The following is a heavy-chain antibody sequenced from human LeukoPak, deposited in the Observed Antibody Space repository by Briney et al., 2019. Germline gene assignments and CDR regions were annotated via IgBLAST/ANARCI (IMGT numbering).Heavy chain of an antibody. CDR2: ISYDGSNK. J-gene: IGHJ6*02. D-gene: IGHD6-6*01. Sequence: GRSLRLSCAASGFTFSSYAVHWVRQAPGKGLEWVAVISYDGSNKYYADSVKGRFTISRDNSKNTLYLQMNSLRAEDTAVYYCARGGAARQLSTIYPYYYYGMDVWGRGTTVTVSS. V-gene: IGHV3-30-3*01. CDR3: ARGGAARQLSTIYPYYYYGMDV. CDR1: GFTFSSYA.